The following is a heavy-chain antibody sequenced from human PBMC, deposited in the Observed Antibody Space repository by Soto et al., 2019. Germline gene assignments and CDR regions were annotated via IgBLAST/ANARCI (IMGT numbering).Heavy chain of an antibody. J-gene: IGHJ4*02. CDR2: IYYSGST. Sequence: SETLSLTCAVYGGSFSSTGWNWVRRPPGKGLEWIGEIYYSGSTNYNPSLKSRVTISVDKSKSQFSLKLTSVTAADTAVYYCARGLNGGLFDYWGQGTLVTVSS. D-gene: IGHD7-27*01. CDR3: ARGLNGGLFDY. CDR1: GGSFSSTG. V-gene: IGHV4-4*02.